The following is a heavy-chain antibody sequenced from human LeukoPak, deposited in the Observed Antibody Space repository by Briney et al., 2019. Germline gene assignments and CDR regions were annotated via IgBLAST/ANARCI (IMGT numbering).Heavy chain of an antibody. V-gene: IGHV3-23*01. D-gene: IGHD3-22*01. CDR3: AKRSSGYYSYYFDY. CDR2: ISGSGGST. Sequence: GGSLRLSCAASGFTFSSYGMNWVRQAPGKGLEWVSGISGSGGSTYYADSVKGRFTISRDNSKNTLDLQMNSLRAEDTAVYYCAKRSSGYYSYYFDYWGQGTLVTVSS. J-gene: IGHJ4*02. CDR1: GFTFSSYG.